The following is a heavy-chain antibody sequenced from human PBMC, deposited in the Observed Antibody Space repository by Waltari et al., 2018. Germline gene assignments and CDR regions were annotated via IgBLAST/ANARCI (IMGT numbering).Heavy chain of an antibody. CDR1: GYTFTSYA. Sequence: QVQLVQSGAEVKKPGASVKVSCKASGYTFTSYAMHWVRQAPGQRLEWMGWINAGNGNTKYSQKFQGRVTITRDTSASTAYMELSSLRSEDTAVYYCARDLGPAHGVARIVGAYGEDYWGQGTLVTVSS. J-gene: IGHJ4*02. D-gene: IGHD1-26*01. V-gene: IGHV1-3*01. CDR3: ARDLGPAHGVARIVGAYGEDY. CDR2: INAGNGNT.